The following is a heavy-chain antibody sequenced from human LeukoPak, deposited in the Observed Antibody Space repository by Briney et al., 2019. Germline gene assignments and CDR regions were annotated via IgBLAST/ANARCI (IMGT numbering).Heavy chain of an antibody. Sequence: ASVKVSCKASGGTFSSYAISWVRQAPGQGLEWMGGIIPIFGTANYAQKFQGRVTITTGESTSTAYMELSSLRSEDTAVYYCARAYCSSTSCYDWFDPWGQGTLVTVSS. V-gene: IGHV1-69*05. CDR3: ARAYCSSTSCYDWFDP. CDR2: IIPIFGTA. D-gene: IGHD2-2*01. J-gene: IGHJ5*02. CDR1: GGTFSSYA.